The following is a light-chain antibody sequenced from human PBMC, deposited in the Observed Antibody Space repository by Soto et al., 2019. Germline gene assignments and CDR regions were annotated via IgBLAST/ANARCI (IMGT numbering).Light chain of an antibody. CDR1: SSNLGNNY. CDR2: DNN. J-gene: IGLJ2*01. CDR3: GTWASSLSAVV. Sequence: QSVLTQPPSVSAAPGQKVTISCSGSSSNLGNNYVSWYQQLPGTAPKLLIYDNNKRPSGIPDRFSGSKSGTSATLGITGLQTGDEADYYCGTWASSLSAVVFGGGTKLTVL. V-gene: IGLV1-51*01.